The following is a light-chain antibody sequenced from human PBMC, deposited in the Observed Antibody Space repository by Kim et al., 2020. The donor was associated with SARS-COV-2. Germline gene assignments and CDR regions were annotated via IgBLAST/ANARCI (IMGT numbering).Light chain of an antibody. Sequence: LSAAVGDRVTITCRASQSISGWLDWYQQKPGKATKLLIYHASTLQGGVPSRVSGSGSGTEFTLTINNLQPDDFATYYCQPLRTFGLATKLDI. J-gene: IGKJ1*01. CDR1: QSISGW. V-gene: IGKV1-5*01. CDR2: HAS. CDR3: QPLRT.